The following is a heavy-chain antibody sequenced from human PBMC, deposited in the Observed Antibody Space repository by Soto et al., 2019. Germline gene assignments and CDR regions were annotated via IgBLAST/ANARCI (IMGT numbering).Heavy chain of an antibody. CDR2: IYYSGST. Sequence: SETRSRTCSVSGGSISRYYWSWIRQPPGKGLEWIGYIYYSGSTNYNPSLKSRVTISVDTSKNQFSLKLSSVTAADTAVYYCASQLTAYYGSTGYYFDYWGQGTLVTVSS. CDR1: GGSISRYY. D-gene: IGHD3-10*01. V-gene: IGHV4-59*01. J-gene: IGHJ4*02. CDR3: ASQLTAYYGSTGYYFDY.